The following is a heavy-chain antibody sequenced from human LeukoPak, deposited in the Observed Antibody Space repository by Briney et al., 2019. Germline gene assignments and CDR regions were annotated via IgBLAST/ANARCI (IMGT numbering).Heavy chain of an antibody. Sequence: GGSLRLSCAASGFTFSRYWMHWVRQAPGKGLVWVSRINSDGSSTSYADSVKGRFTISRDNAKNSLYLQMNSLRAEDTAVYYCARQLLDCGGDCYVVGNWFDPWGQGTLVTVSS. CDR1: GFTFSRYW. D-gene: IGHD2-21*02. CDR2: INSDGSST. J-gene: IGHJ5*02. CDR3: ARQLLDCGGDCYVVGNWFDP. V-gene: IGHV3-74*01.